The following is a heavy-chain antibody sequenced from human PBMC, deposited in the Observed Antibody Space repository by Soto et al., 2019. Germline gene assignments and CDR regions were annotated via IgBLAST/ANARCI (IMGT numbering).Heavy chain of an antibody. J-gene: IGHJ3*02. Sequence: SETLSLTCTVSGGSVSSGSYYWGWIRQPPGKGLEWIGYIYYSGSTNYNPSLKSRVTISVDTSKNQFSLKLSSVTAADTAVYYCARVGYSSGWYVAFDIWGQGTMVTVSS. CDR3: ARVGYSSGWYVAFDI. CDR1: GGSVSSGSYY. D-gene: IGHD6-19*01. V-gene: IGHV4-61*01. CDR2: IYYSGST.